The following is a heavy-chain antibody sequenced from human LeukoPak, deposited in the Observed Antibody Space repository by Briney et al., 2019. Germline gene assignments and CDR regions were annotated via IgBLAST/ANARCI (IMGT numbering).Heavy chain of an antibody. CDR1: GYSFTSNY. CDR2: IYPRDGST. CDR3: ARHHEAFDY. Sequence: ASVKVSCKASGYSFTSNYIHWVRQAPGQGLEWMGMIYPRDGSTSYAQKFQGRVTVTRDTSTSAVHMELSGLRSEDTAVYYCARHHEAFDYWGERTLVTVST. V-gene: IGHV1-46*01. J-gene: IGHJ4*02.